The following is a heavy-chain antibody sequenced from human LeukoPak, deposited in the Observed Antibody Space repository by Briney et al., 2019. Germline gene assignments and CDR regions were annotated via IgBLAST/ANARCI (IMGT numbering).Heavy chain of an antibody. J-gene: IGHJ5*02. CDR1: GGSFSGYY. CDR3: ARGPLRGYHP. V-gene: IGHV4-34*01. CDR2: INHSGST. Sequence: SETLSLTCAVYGGSFSGYYWSWIRQPPGKGLEWIGEINHSGSTNYNPSLKSRVTISVDTSKNQFSLKLSSVTAADTAVYYCARGPLRGYHPWGQGTLVTVSS. D-gene: IGHD3-22*01.